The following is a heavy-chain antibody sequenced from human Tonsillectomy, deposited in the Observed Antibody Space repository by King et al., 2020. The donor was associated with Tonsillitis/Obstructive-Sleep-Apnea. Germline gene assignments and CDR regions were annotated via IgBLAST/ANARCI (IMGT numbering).Heavy chain of an antibody. J-gene: IGHJ6*02. V-gene: IGHV3-11*06. CDR3: ARPRGYCSSTSCYWGDYYYYGMDV. CDR1: GFTFSDYY. D-gene: IGHD2-2*01. Sequence: VQLVESGGGLVKPGGSLRLSCAASGFTFSDYYMSWLRQAPGKGLEWVSYISSSSSYTNYADSVKGRFTISRDNAKNSLYLQMNSLRAEDTAVYYCARPRGYCSSTSCYWGDYYYYGMDVWGQGTTVTVSS. CDR2: ISSSSSYT.